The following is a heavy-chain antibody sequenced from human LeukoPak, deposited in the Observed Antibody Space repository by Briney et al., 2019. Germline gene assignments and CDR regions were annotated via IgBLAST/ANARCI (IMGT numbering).Heavy chain of an antibody. CDR3: ARVKGTIAVAGARRLDY. CDR2: ISSSSSTI. D-gene: IGHD6-19*01. CDR1: GFTFSSYS. J-gene: IGHJ4*02. V-gene: IGHV3-48*01. Sequence: TGGSLRLSCAASGFTFSSYSMNWVRQAPGKGLEWVSYISSSSSTIYYADSVKGRFTISRDNAKNSLYLQMNSLRAEDTAVYYCARVKGTIAVAGARRLDYWGQGTLVTVSS.